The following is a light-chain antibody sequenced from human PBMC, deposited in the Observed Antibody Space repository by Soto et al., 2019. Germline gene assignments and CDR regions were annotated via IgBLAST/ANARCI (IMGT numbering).Light chain of an antibody. J-gene: IGKJ1*01. V-gene: IGKV1-39*01. CDR1: QSISSY. Sequence: DIQMTQSPSSLSASVGDRVTITCRASQSISSYLNWYQQKPGKAPKLLIYAASSLQSGVPSRFSGSGSGTDFTLTISSLQPEDFATYFCQQSYSRPRAFGQGTRWIS. CDR2: AAS. CDR3: QQSYSRPRA.